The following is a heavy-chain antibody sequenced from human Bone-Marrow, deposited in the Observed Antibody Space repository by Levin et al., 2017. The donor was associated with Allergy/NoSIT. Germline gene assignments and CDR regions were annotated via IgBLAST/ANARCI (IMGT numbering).Heavy chain of an antibody. D-gene: IGHD1-26*01. V-gene: IGHV5-51*01. CDR2: IWPDNSDI. CDR3: ARRAFQYRGGSYYSFDY. Sequence: KTGGSLRLSCQGSGYRFGMYWITWVRQRPGEGLEWMGVIWPDNSDIRYSPSFQGQVTFSADKSISAAYLHLSNLKASDTAVYYCARRAFQYRGGSYYSFDYWGQGTLVSVSS. J-gene: IGHJ4*02. CDR1: GYRFGMYW.